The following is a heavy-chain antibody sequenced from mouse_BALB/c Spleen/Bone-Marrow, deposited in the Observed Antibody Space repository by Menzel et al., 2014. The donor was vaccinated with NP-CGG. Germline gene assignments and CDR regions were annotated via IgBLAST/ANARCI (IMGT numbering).Heavy chain of an antibody. Sequence: QVQLQQSGAELVKPGASVKLPCKVSGYTFTNYYVYWVKQRPGQGLEWIGEINPSNGVTNFNEKFMIKATLTVDSSSSTAYMHLSSLTSEDSAVYYCTRSGFYGYGTYFDVWGAGTTVTISS. CDR3: TRSGFYGYGTYFDV. V-gene: IGHV1S81*02. D-gene: IGHD1-2*01. J-gene: IGHJ1*01. CDR2: INPSNGVT. CDR1: GYTFTNYY.